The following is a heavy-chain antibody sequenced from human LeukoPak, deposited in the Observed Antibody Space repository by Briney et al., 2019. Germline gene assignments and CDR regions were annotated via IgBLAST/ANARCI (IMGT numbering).Heavy chain of an antibody. J-gene: IGHJ4*02. Sequence: AASVKVSCKTSGYNFISYDITWVRQAPGQGLEWMGWMNPNSGNTGYVQKFRGRVTMTRNTSTSTAYMELSSLRSEDTAIYYCARGYYFDCWGQGTLVSVSS. CDR3: ARGYYFDC. CDR1: GYNFISYD. V-gene: IGHV1-8*01. CDR2: MNPNSGNT.